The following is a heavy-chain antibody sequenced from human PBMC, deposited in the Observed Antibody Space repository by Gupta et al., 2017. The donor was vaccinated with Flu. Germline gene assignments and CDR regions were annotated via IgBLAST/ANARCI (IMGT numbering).Heavy chain of an antibody. D-gene: IGHD6-13*01. Sequence: WTWIRQPPGKGPEWMGEINRGGSTTYSPSLNSRVTISVDTSKKQFYLNLISVSATDTAVYYCARGTYSSSWSSNFDRWGQGTRVTVST. CDR2: INRGGST. V-gene: IGHV4-34*01. J-gene: IGHJ4*02. CDR3: ARGTYSSSWSSNFDR.